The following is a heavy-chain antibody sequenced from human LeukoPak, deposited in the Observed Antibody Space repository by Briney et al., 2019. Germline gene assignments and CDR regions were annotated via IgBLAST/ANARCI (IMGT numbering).Heavy chain of an antibody. Sequence: ASVKVSCKASGYTFSGYAIHWVRQAPGQRFEWMGWINAGNGHTKYSQNFQGRVTITRDSSANIVYMELSSLTSEDTAVYYCARGIWSATRGDYYLDNWGQGTLVTVS. CDR2: INAGNGHT. V-gene: IGHV1-3*01. D-gene: IGHD5-24*01. CDR1: GYTFSGYA. J-gene: IGHJ4*02. CDR3: ARGIWSATRGDYYLDN.